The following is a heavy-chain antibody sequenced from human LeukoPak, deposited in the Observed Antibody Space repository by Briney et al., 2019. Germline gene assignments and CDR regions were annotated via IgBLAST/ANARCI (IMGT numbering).Heavy chain of an antibody. V-gene: IGHV4-30-2*01. CDR2: IYHSGST. CDR3: ARDHGYGGYYFDY. J-gene: IGHJ4*02. CDR1: GGSISSGGYS. D-gene: IGHD3-16*01. Sequence: SQTLSLTCAVSGGSISSGGYSWSWIRQPPGKGLEWIGYIYHSGSTYYNPSLKSRVTISVDRSKNQFSLKLSSVTAADTAAYYCARDHGYGGYYFDYWGQGTLVTVSS.